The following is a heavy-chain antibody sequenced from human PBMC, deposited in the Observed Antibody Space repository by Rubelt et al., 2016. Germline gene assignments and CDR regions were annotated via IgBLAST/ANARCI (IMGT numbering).Heavy chain of an antibody. CDR2: INHSGST. Sequence: QVQLQQWGAGLLKPSETLSLTCAVYGGSFSGYYWSWIRQPPGKGLEWIGEINHSGSTNYNPSLKSRGTISVDTSKNQFSLKLSAVTAADTAVYYCARGAWLRPYYFDYWGQGTLVTVSS. D-gene: IGHD5-12*01. V-gene: IGHV4-34*01. J-gene: IGHJ4*02. CDR1: GGSFSGYY. CDR3: ARGAWLRPYYFDY.